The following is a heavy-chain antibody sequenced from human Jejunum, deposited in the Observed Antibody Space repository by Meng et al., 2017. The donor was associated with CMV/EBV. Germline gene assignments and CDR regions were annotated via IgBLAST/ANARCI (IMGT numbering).Heavy chain of an antibody. J-gene: IGHJ4*03. V-gene: IGHV5-51*01. CDR3: ARLTILGGAIT. D-gene: IGHD3-3*01. Sequence: CKGSGYSFATYWIGWVRQMPGKGLEWTGVIYPRGSKAMYSPSFQGHVTISADKAISTAYLEWSSLKASDSAMYYCARLTILGGAITWGQGTLVTVSS. CDR2: IYPRGSKA. CDR1: GYSFATYW.